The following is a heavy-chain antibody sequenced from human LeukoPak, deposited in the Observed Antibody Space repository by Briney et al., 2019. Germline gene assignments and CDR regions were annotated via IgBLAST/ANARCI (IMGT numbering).Heavy chain of an antibody. Sequence: GESLKISCKGPGYIFTNYWIGWVRQMPGKGLEWIGIIFCGDSDTRYSPSFQGQVTISVDKSISTAYLHWSSLKASDTAMYYCVRPRVRSASHMDVWGKGPMVTVSS. D-gene: IGHD3-10*01. V-gene: IGHV5-51*01. J-gene: IGHJ6*03. CDR3: VRPRVRSASHMDV. CDR2: IFCGDSDT. CDR1: GYIFTNYW.